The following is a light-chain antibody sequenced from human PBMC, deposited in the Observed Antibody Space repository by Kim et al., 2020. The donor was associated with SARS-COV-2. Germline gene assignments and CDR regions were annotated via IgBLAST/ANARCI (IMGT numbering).Light chain of an antibody. J-gene: IGKJ4*01. CDR1: QSITGS. CDR3: QKYKNYPLT. V-gene: IGKV1-5*03. Sequence: DIQMTQSPSTLSASVGDGVTITCRASQSITGSLAWYQQKAGKAPKVLIYKASSLKSGVPSRLSGSGSGTEFTLTISSLQPNDFATYYCQKYKNYPLTFCGGTKVGIK. CDR2: KAS.